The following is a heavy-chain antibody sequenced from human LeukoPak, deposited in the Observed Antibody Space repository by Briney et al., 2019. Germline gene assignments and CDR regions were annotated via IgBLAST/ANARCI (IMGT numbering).Heavy chain of an antibody. CDR1: GFTFSSYS. CDR2: ISSSSSYI. J-gene: IGHJ6*03. Sequence: GGSLRLSCAASGFTFSSYSMNWVRQAPGKGLEWVSSISSSSSYIYYADSVKGRFTISRDNAKNSLYLQMNSLRAEDTAVYYCARGPGSTLYYYYYYYYMDVRGKGTTVTISS. D-gene: IGHD3-10*01. V-gene: IGHV3-21*01. CDR3: ARGPGSTLYYYYYYYYMDV.